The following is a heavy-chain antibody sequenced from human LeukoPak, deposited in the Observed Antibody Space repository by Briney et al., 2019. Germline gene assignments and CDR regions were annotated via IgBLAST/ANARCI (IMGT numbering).Heavy chain of an antibody. CDR1: GFTVSSNY. J-gene: IGHJ4*02. V-gene: IGHV3-23*01. Sequence: GGSLRLSCAASGFTVSSNYMSWVRQAPGKGLEWVSAISGSGGSTYYADSVKGRFTISRDNSKNTLYLQMNSLRAEDTAVYYCAKDRSIVGATSVLDYWGQGTLVTVSS. CDR3: AKDRSIVGATSVLDY. D-gene: IGHD1-26*01. CDR2: ISGSGGST.